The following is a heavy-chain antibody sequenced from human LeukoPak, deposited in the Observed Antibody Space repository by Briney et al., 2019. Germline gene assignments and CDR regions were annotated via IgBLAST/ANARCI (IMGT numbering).Heavy chain of an antibody. CDR2: IIPIFGTA. Sequence: GSSVKVSGKPSGGTFSSYAISWVRQAPGQGLEWMGGIIPIFGTANYAQKFQGRVTITADESTSTAYMELSSLRSEDTAVYYCARDGTDYGDYVVGRWDYYYGMDVWGQGTTVTVSS. J-gene: IGHJ6*02. CDR3: ARDGTDYGDYVVGRWDYYYGMDV. V-gene: IGHV1-69*01. CDR1: GGTFSSYA. D-gene: IGHD4-17*01.